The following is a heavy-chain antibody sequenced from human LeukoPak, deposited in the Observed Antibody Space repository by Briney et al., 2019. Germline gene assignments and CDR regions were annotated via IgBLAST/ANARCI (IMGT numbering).Heavy chain of an antibody. CDR2: IGGRDDRT. V-gene: IGHV3-23*01. Sequence: GGSLRLSCAASGFTFTGNTMTWLRQAPGEGLEWVSIIGGRDDRTYYADSVKGRFTISRDNSKNTLYLQMNSLRGEDTAVYYCAKDPNPFYDFWSGYKWGRGTLVTVSS. J-gene: IGHJ4*02. CDR1: GFTFTGNT. CDR3: AKDPNPFYDFWSGYK. D-gene: IGHD3-3*01.